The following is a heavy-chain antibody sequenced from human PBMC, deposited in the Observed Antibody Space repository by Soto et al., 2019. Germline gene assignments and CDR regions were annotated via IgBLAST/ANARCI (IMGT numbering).Heavy chain of an antibody. CDR1: GFSLSTSGAA. V-gene: IGHV2-5*02. CDR2: IYWDGDR. CDR3: AHRATMTIFGLIIDNGVWFDP. J-gene: IGHJ5*02. D-gene: IGHD3-3*01. Sequence: QITLKESGPTLVKPTQTLTLTCTFSGFSLSTSGAAVGWIRQPPGRALEWLALIYWDGDRRYNPSLQSRLTNGKDPSRNQVALTLTSVDPADTATYYCAHRATMTIFGLIIDNGVWFDPWGQGTLVIVSS.